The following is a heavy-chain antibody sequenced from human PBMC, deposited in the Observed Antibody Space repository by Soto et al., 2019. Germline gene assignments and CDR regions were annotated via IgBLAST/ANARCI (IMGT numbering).Heavy chain of an antibody. CDR3: ARLDIVLVPAAIYY. D-gene: IGHD2-2*02. CDR1: GGSISSSSYY. V-gene: IGHV4-39*01. CDR2: IYYSGST. Sequence: QLQLQESGPGLVKPSETLSLTCTVSGGSISSSSYYWGWIRQPPGKGLEWIGSIYYSGSTYYNPSLKSRVTXXVXTXKNQFSLKLSSVTAADTAVYYCARLDIVLVPAAIYYWGQGTLVTVSS. J-gene: IGHJ4*02.